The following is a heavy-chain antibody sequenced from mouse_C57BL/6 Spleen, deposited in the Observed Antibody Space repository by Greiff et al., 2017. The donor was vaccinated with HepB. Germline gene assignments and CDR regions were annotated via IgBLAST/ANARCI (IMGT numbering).Heavy chain of an antibody. J-gene: IGHJ2*01. CDR2: ISSGSSTI. V-gene: IGHV5-17*01. Sequence: EVMLVESGGGLVKPGGSLKLSCAASGFTFSDYGMHWVRQAPEKGLEWVAYISSGSSTIYYADTVQGRFTISRDNAKNTLFLQMTSLRSEDTAMYYCARGLTGGYFDYWGQGTTLTVSS. D-gene: IGHD4-1*01. CDR1: GFTFSDYG. CDR3: ARGLTGGYFDY.